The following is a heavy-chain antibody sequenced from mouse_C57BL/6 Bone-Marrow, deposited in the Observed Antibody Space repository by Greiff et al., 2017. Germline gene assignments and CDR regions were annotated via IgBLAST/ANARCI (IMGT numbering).Heavy chain of an antibody. D-gene: IGHD1-1*01. CDR2: INPSSGYT. CDR1: GYTFTSYT. V-gene: IGHV1-4*01. Sequence: VQLQQSGAELARPGASVKMSCKASGYTFTSYTMHWVKQRPGQGLEWIGYINPSSGYTKYNQKFKDKATLTADKSSSTAYMQLSSLTSEDSAVXYGANYGSTPFAYWGQGTLVTVSA. J-gene: IGHJ3*01. CDR3: ANYGSTPFAY.